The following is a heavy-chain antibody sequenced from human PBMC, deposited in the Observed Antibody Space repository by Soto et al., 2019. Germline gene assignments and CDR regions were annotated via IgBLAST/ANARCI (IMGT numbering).Heavy chain of an antibody. J-gene: IGHJ4*02. CDR1: GGTFSSYA. Sequence: QVQLVQSGAEVKKPGSSVKVSCKASGGTFSSYATSWVRQAPGQGLEWMGGIIPIFGTANYAQKFQGRVTITADESTSTAYMELSSLRSEDTAVYYCVLLWFGEMKYRREFDYWGQGTLVTVSS. CDR3: VLLWFGEMKYRREFDY. V-gene: IGHV1-69*01. D-gene: IGHD3-10*01. CDR2: IIPIFGTA.